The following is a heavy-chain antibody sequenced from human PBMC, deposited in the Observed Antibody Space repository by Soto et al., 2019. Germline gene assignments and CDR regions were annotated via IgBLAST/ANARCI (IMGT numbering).Heavy chain of an antibody. D-gene: IGHD4-17*01. CDR1: GGSVTNSSYY. J-gene: IGHJ4*02. V-gene: IGHV4-39*01. CDR2: VYYRGRS. Sequence: SETLSLTCTVSGGSVTNSSYYWGWIRQSPGKGLEWIGSVYYRGRSYSKSSVKSRVTISVDTSENRFSLSLNSVTASDTAVYFCVSQRTTVPTQAYFDYWGPGALVTVSS. CDR3: VSQRTTVPTQAYFDY.